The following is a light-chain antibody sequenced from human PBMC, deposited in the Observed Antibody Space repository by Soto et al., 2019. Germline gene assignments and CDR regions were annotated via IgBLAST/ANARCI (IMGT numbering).Light chain of an antibody. CDR2: GAS. J-gene: IGKJ2*01. V-gene: IGKV1-39*01. CDR1: QSVITY. Sequence: IQMTQSPSSLAAAVGDRVTVTCRASQSVITYLNWYQQKPGKAPTLLISGASSLQSGVPSRFSGSGSETDFTLTISSLQPEDFATYYCQQSYSTPRTFGQGTKLEIK. CDR3: QQSYSTPRT.